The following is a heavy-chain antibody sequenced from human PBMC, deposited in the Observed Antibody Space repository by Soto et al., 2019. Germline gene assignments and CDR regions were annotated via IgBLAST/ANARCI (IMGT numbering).Heavy chain of an antibody. Sequence: SETLSLTCTVSGGSISGGGYDWSWIRQHPGKGLEWIGYIYYSGSTYYNPSLKSRVTISVDTSKNQFSLKLSSVTAADTAVYYCARAPYCSGGSCVAKRSNWFDPWGQGTLVTVSS. V-gene: IGHV4-31*03. CDR1: GGSISGGGYD. D-gene: IGHD2-15*01. J-gene: IGHJ5*02. CDR2: IYYSGST. CDR3: ARAPYCSGGSCVAKRSNWFDP.